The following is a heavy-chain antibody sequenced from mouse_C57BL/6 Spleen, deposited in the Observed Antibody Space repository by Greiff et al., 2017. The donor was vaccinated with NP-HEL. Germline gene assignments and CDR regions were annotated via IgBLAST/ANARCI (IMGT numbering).Heavy chain of an antibody. CDR1: GYTFTDHT. CDR3: ARSEEYQNYFDY. Sequence: VQLQQSDAELVKPGASVKISCKVSGYTFTDHTIHWMKQRPEQGLEWIGYIYPRDGSTNYNEKFKGKATLTADKSSSTAYMQLNSLTSEDSEVYCCARSEEYQNYFDYWGQGTTLTVSS. CDR2: IYPRDGST. V-gene: IGHV1-78*01. J-gene: IGHJ2*01. D-gene: IGHD5-1*01.